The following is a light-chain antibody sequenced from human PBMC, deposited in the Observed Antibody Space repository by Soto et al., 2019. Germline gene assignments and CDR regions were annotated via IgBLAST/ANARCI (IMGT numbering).Light chain of an antibody. J-gene: IGKJ5*01. Sequence: EIVLTQSPDTLSVSPGERATLSCRASQSISRTLAWYQQKSGQPPRLLIYDASTRATGFPVRFSGSGSGTEFTLTISSLQSEDFAVYYCQQYNNWPPITFGQGTRLEIK. CDR3: QQYNNWPPIT. CDR1: QSISRT. V-gene: IGKV3D-15*01. CDR2: DAS.